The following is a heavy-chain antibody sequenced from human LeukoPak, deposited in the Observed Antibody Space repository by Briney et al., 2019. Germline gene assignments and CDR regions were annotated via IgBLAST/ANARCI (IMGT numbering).Heavy chain of an antibody. CDR2: ISYDGSNK. CDR1: GFTFSSYG. CDR3: ARDSRERGWLPYPFDY. Sequence: GRSLRLSCAASGFTFSSYGMHWVRQAPGKGLEWVAVISYDGSNKYYADSVKGRFTISRDNSKNTLYLQMNSLRAEDTAVYYCARDSRERGWLPYPFDYWGQGTLVTVSS. V-gene: IGHV3-30*03. D-gene: IGHD3-9*01. J-gene: IGHJ4*02.